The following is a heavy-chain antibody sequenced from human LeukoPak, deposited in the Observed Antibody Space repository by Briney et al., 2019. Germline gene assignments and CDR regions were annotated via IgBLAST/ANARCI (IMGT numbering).Heavy chain of an antibody. D-gene: IGHD3-22*01. CDR2: IYGSGIT. CDR1: GGSIISNY. J-gene: IGHJ6*03. Sequence: SETLSLTCTVSGGSIISNYWSWIRQSAGTGLEWIGRIYGSGITDCNPSLKSRVTMSLDTSRKQFSLRLTSVTAADTAVYYCARLKFYDSTGYSPGYYMDVWGKGTTVSVFS. CDR3: ARLKFYDSTGYSPGYYMDV. V-gene: IGHV4-4*07.